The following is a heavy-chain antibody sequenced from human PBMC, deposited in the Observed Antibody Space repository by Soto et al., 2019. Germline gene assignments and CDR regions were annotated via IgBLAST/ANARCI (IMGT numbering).Heavy chain of an antibody. CDR1: GGTFTSYA. D-gene: IGHD2-2*01. J-gene: IGHJ6*02. Sequence: QVQLVQSGAEVKKPGSSVKVSCKASGGTFTSYAVSWVRQAPGQGLEWMGVSIPIFGTANYARKFQGRVTITADKFTSTAYMELSSLRSEDTAVYYCAKLVGPAARRSSMDVWGQGTTVTVSS. CDR2: SIPIFGTA. V-gene: IGHV1-69*06. CDR3: AKLVGPAARRSSMDV.